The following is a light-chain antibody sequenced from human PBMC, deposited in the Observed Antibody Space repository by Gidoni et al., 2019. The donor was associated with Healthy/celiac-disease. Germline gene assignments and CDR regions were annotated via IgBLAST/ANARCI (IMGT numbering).Light chain of an antibody. CDR3: QSYDSSLSGSLV. CDR1: SSNIGAGYD. CDR2: GNS. V-gene: IGLV1-40*01. Sequence: QSVLTQPPSVSGAPGQRVPISCTGRSSNIGAGYDVHWYQQLPGTAPKLLIYGNSNRPSGVPDRFPGSKSGTSASLAITGLQAEDEADYYCQSYDSSLSGSLVFGTGTKVTVL. J-gene: IGLJ1*01.